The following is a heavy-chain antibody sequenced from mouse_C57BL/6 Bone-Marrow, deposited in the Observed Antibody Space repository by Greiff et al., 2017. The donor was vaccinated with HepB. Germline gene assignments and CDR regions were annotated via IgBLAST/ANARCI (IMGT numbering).Heavy chain of an antibody. J-gene: IGHJ1*03. Sequence: EVQLQQSGAELVRPGASVKLSCTASGFNIKDDYMHWVKQRPEQGLEWIGWIDPENGDTEYASKFQGKATITADTSSNTAYLQLSSLTSEDTAVYYCTTYPNLDWYFDVWGTGTTVTVSS. CDR2: IDPENGDT. V-gene: IGHV14-4*01. CDR1: GFNIKDDY. D-gene: IGHD4-1*01. CDR3: TTYPNLDWYFDV.